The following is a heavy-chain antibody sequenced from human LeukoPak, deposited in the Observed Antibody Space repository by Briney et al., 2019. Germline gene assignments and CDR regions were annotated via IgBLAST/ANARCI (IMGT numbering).Heavy chain of an antibody. CDR2: IRHDGSNN. CDR1: GFTVSSNY. CDR3: TKVRLLGALDDAFDV. J-gene: IGHJ3*01. Sequence: GGSLRLSCAASGFTVSSNYMSWVRQAPGKGLEWVAFIRHDGSNNYHSNSVQGRFTISRDNSRNTLYLQLNSLRPEDTAVYYCTKVRLLGALDDAFDVWGQGTMVTVSS. V-gene: IGHV3-30*02. D-gene: IGHD7-27*01.